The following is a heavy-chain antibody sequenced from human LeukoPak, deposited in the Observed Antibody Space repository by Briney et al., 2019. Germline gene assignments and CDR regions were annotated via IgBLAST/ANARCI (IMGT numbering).Heavy chain of an antibody. CDR1: GFTFGSNQ. D-gene: IGHD3-22*01. V-gene: IGHV3-7*03. CDR3: ARWDYNSGWYLDY. CDR2: VNQDGSEK. Sequence: PGGSLRLSCGASGFTFGSNQMTWVRQAPGKGLEWVANVNQDGSEKRYGDSVKGRFSISRDNAKNSLYLQMNTLRAEDTALYYCARWDYNSGWYLDYWGQGTLVTVSS. J-gene: IGHJ4*02.